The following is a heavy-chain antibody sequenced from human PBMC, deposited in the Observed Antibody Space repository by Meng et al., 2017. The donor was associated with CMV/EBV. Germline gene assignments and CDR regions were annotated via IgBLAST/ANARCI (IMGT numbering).Heavy chain of an antibody. CDR1: GFTFSSYA. Sequence: GGSLRLSCAASGFTFSSYAMSWVRQAPGKGLEWVSAISGSGGSTYYADSVKGRFTISRDNSKNTLYLQMNSLRAADTAVYYCARGTPGAAPYNWALLGGNWFDPWGQGTLVTVSS. CDR3: ARGTPGAAPYNWALLGGNWFDP. CDR2: ISGSGGST. V-gene: IGHV3-23*01. D-gene: IGHD1-20*01. J-gene: IGHJ5*02.